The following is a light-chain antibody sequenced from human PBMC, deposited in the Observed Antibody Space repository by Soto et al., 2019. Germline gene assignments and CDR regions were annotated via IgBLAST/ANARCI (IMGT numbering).Light chain of an antibody. V-gene: IGLV2-14*01. Sequence: QPVLTQPASVSGSPGQSITISCTGTSSDVGGYNYVSWYQQHSGKAPKLMIYDVSNRPSGVSYRFSGSKSGNTASLTISGLQAEDEADYYCSSYTTSSTRVFGGGTKLTVL. CDR1: SSDVGGYNY. J-gene: IGLJ2*01. CDR3: SSYTTSSTRV. CDR2: DVS.